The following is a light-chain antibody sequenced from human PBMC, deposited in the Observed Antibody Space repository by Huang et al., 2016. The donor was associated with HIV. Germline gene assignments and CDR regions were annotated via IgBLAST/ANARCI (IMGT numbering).Light chain of an antibody. J-gene: IGKJ1*01. V-gene: IGKV4-1*01. CDR2: WAT. CDR3: LQYYSVPQT. CDR1: QTVLYSLNKKNY. Sequence: DIVMTQSPDSLAVSPVERATINCKSSQTVLYSLNKKNYLAWFQQKPGRPPKLLIYWATKRESGVPDRFSGGGSGTDFTLTINNLQAEDVAVYFCLQYYSVPQTFGHGTKVEIK.